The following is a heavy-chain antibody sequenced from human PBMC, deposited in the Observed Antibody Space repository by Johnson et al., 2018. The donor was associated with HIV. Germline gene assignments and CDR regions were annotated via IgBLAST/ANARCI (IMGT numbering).Heavy chain of an antibody. V-gene: IGHV3-74*02. CDR3: ARPRTTVTQVDAFDI. Sequence: VQLVESGGGLVQPGGSLRLSCAASGFTFSSYGMHWVRQAPGKGLEWVSRIKSDGSRTSYADSVKGRFTISRDNAKNTLYLQMGSLRAEDMAVYYCARPRTTVTQVDAFDIWGQGTMVTVSS. CDR1: GFTFSSYG. CDR2: IKSDGSRT. D-gene: IGHD4-17*01. J-gene: IGHJ3*02.